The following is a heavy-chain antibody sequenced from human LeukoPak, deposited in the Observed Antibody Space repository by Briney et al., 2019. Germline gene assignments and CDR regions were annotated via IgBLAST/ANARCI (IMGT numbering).Heavy chain of an antibody. CDR2: IYHSGST. D-gene: IGHD3-16*01. V-gene: IGHV4-59*01. CDR3: ARNGGRSRTSYYYYYYMDV. Sequence: SETLSLTCTVSGASISSYYWSWIRQPPGKGLEWIGYIYHSGSTNYNPSLKSRVTISVDTSKNQFSLKLTSVTAADTAVYYCARNGGRSRTSYYYYYYMDVWAKGPRSPSP. CDR1: GASISSYY. J-gene: IGHJ6*03.